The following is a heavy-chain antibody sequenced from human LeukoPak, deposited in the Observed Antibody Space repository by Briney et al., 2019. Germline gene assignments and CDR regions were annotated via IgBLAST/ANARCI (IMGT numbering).Heavy chain of an antibody. CDR2: IYYSGNT. D-gene: IGHD3-3*02. CDR1: GGSISSGDYY. J-gene: IGHJ4*02. V-gene: IGHV4-30-4*01. Sequence: SETLSLTCTVSGGSISSGDYYWSWIRQPPGKGLEWIGYIYYSGNTYCNPSLKSRVTMSVDTSKNQFSLKLSSVTAADTAVYYCARQRADRIFGVVMGFGLDYWGRGTLVTVSS. CDR3: ARQRADRIFGVVMGFGLDY.